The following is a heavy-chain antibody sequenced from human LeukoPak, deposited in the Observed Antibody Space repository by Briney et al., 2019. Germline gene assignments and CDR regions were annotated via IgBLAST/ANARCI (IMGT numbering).Heavy chain of an antibody. CDR1: GGSFSGYY. D-gene: IGHD6-13*01. V-gene: IGHV4-34*01. Sequence: SETLSLTCAVYGGSFSGYYWSWIRQPPGKGLEWIGEINHSGSTNYNPSLKSRVTISVDKSKNQFSLKLSSVTAADTAVYYCARAPGIAAAGMDYWGQGTLVTVSS. J-gene: IGHJ4*02. CDR3: ARAPGIAAAGMDY. CDR2: INHSGST.